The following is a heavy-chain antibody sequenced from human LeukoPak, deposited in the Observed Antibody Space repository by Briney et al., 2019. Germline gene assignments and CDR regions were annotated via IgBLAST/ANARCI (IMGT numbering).Heavy chain of an antibody. V-gene: IGHV4-39*07. Sequence: TASETLSLTCTVSGGSISSSSYYWGWIRQPPGKGLEWIGSIYYSGSTYYNPSLKSRVTISVDTSKNQFSLKLSSVTAADTAVYYCARGTAAPSGWFDPWGQGTLVTVSS. J-gene: IGHJ5*02. CDR1: GGSISSSSYY. D-gene: IGHD3-10*01. CDR2: IYYSGST. CDR3: ARGTAAPSGWFDP.